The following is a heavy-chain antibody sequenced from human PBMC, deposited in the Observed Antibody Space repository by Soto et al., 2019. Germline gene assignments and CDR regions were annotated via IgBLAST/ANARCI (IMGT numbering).Heavy chain of an antibody. D-gene: IGHD6-19*01. J-gene: IGHJ5*02. CDR3: TREQSDDNYFDH. CDR1: GSALSSGGYF. Sequence: XETLSLTCTVSGSALSSGGYFYTWVRQPPGKGLEWLGYIYYSGGTNYNPSLKSRVTISLDKSKSQFSLRLISVTAADTAVYYCTREQSDDNYFDHWGQGTLVTVSS. V-gene: IGHV4-61*08. CDR2: IYYSGGT.